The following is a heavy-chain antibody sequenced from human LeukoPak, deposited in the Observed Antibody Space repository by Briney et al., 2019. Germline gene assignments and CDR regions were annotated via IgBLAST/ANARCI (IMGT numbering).Heavy chain of an antibody. J-gene: IGHJ4*02. CDR3: ARGDYGSGIPIHLDY. D-gene: IGHD3-10*01. Sequence: ASVKVSCKASGYTFTCYDINWVRQATGQGLEWMGWMNPNSGNTGYAQRFQGRVTMTRNTSISTAYMELSSLRSEDTAVYYCARGDYGSGIPIHLDYWGQGTLVTVSS. CDR1: GYTFTCYD. CDR2: MNPNSGNT. V-gene: IGHV1-8*01.